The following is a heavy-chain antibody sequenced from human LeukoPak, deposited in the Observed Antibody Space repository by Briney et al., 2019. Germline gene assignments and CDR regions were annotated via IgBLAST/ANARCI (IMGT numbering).Heavy chain of an antibody. J-gene: IGHJ4*02. D-gene: IGHD5-18*01. CDR1: GFTFSSYW. CDR3: ARDLSAAMVPFDY. CDR2: IKQDGSEK. Sequence: GGSLRLSCAASGFTFSSYWMSWVRQAPGKGLEWVANIKQDGSEKYYVDSVKGRFTISRDNAKNSLYLQMNSLRAEDTAVYYCARDLSAAMVPFDYWGQGALVTVSS. V-gene: IGHV3-7*01.